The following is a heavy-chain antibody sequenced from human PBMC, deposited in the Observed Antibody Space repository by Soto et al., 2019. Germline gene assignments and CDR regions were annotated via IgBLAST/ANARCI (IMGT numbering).Heavy chain of an antibody. CDR1: GYSFTSYW. J-gene: IGHJ4*02. V-gene: IGHV5-10-1*01. Sequence: PGESLKISCKGSGYSFTSYWISWVRQMPGKGLEWMGRIDPSDSYTNYSPSFQGHVTISADKSISTAYLQWSSLKASDTAMYYCASLGYYYDSSGYLARSYYFDYWGQGTLVTVSS. CDR2: IDPSDSYT. D-gene: IGHD3-22*01. CDR3: ASLGYYYDSSGYLARSYYFDY.